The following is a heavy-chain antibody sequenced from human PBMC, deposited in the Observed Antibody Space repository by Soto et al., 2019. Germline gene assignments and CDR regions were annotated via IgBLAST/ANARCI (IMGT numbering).Heavy chain of an antibody. CDR3: ARGGGQWLVNTPYAFDC. D-gene: IGHD6-19*01. J-gene: IGHJ4*02. CDR1: GYIFVNFY. CDR2: INPNGGGT. V-gene: IGHV1-46*04. Sequence: QVQLVQSGAEVKKPGASVKVSCKASGYIFVNFYIHWVRQAPGQGLEWMGIINPNGGGTNYAQKLQGRVTVTRDTSTSTVYMELSSLRSEYTAIYYCARGGGQWLVNTPYAFDCWAQGTLVTVSS.